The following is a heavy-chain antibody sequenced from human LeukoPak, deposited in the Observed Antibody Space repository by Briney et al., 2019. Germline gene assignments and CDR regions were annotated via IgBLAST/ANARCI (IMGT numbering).Heavy chain of an antibody. CDR2: ISGYNDNA. CDR1: GYFFSTYG. J-gene: IGHJ4*02. Sequence: ASVKASCRPSGYFFSTYGISWVRQAPGQGFEWMGWISGYNDNALYAQKFRGRVTMTTDTSTSTAYMELRSLRSDDTAVYYCARALGSSLGYWGQGTLVTVSS. V-gene: IGHV1-18*01. CDR3: ARALGSSLGY. D-gene: IGHD6-13*01.